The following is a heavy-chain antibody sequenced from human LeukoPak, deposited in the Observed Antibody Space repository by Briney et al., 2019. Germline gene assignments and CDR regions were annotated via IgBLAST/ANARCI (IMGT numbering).Heavy chain of an antibody. D-gene: IGHD3-3*02. CDR3: TKHLGSHSFHFYYMDG. CDR2: LSGSGGAT. J-gene: IGHJ6*03. V-gene: IGHV3-23*01. CDR1: EVTFSRFA. Sequence: GETLRLSCDASEVTFSRFAMSWIRQPPGTGLEWVSTLSGSGGATYYADSMKGRFISVRTNSKDIPHLQRAEPAADDTVYYCWTKHLGSHSFHFYYMDGWGKGTSVIVSS.